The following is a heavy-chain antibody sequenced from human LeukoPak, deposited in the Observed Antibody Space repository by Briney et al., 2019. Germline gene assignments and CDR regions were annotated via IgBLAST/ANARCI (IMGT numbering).Heavy chain of an antibody. CDR2: INPNSGGR. Sequence: GASVKVSCKASGHTFTGYFIHWVRQTPGQGLEWMGWINPNSGGRNFAQKFQGRGTMTRDTAMTRDTSISTAYMELTRLTSDDTAVYYCASGKGDSYAEPFDIWGQGTMVTVSS. CDR1: GHTFTGYF. CDR3: ASGKGDSYAEPFDI. J-gene: IGHJ3*02. D-gene: IGHD5-18*01. V-gene: IGHV1-2*02.